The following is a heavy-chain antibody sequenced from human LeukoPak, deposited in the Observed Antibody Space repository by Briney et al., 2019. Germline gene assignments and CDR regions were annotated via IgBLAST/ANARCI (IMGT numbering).Heavy chain of an antibody. V-gene: IGHV3-30*18. CDR1: GFTLRNYA. J-gene: IGHJ4*02. D-gene: IGHD4-17*01. Sequence: PGGSLRLSCAASGFTLRNYAMSWVRQAPGKGLEWVAVISYDGSNKYYADSVKGRFTISRDNSKNTLYLQMNSLRAEDTAVYYCAKDLEMTTVTTPGHWGQGTLVTVSS. CDR2: ISYDGSNK. CDR3: AKDLEMTTVTTPGH.